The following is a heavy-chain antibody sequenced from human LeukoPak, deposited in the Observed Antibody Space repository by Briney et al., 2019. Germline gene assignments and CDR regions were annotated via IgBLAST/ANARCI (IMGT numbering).Heavy chain of an antibody. Sequence: GGSLRLSCAASGFTFSSYSMNWVRQAPGKGLEWVSSISSSSSYIYYADSVKGRFTISRDNAKNSLYLQMNGLRAEDTAVYYCAWGNGGSYRYDYWGQGTLVTVSS. D-gene: IGHD1-26*01. J-gene: IGHJ4*02. CDR3: AWGNGGSYRYDY. V-gene: IGHV3-21*01. CDR1: GFTFSSYS. CDR2: ISSSSSYI.